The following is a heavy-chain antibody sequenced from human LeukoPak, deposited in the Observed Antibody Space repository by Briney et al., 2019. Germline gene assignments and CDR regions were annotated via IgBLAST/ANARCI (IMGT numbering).Heavy chain of an antibody. CDR2: ITTGGPNT. J-gene: IGHJ4*02. CDR3: VRDPIAVSNQPQYSFDS. Sequence: PGGSLRLSCTASGFTFSSYTMSWVRQAPGKGLKWVSTITTGGPNTYYADSVKGRSTVSRDDSKNTLYLQMNSLRAEDTVVYYCVRDPIAVSNQPQYSFDSWGQGTLVIVSS. V-gene: IGHV3-23*01. CDR1: GFTFSSYT. D-gene: IGHD1-14*01.